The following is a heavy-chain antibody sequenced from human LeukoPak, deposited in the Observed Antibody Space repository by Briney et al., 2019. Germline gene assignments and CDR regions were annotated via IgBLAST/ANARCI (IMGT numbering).Heavy chain of an antibody. CDR2: IRYDGSNK. D-gene: IGHD2-21*02. Sequence: GGSLRLSCAASGFTFSSYGMHWVRQAPGKGLEWVAFIRYDGSNKYYADSVKGRFTISRDNSKNTLYLQMNSLRAEDTAVYYCATPLVVVTATTFDYWGQGTLVTVSS. CDR3: ATPLVVVTATTFDY. V-gene: IGHV3-30*02. J-gene: IGHJ4*02. CDR1: GFTFSSYG.